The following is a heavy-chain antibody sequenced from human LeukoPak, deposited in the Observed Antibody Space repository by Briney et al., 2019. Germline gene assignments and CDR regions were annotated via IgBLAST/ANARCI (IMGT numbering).Heavy chain of an antibody. Sequence: PSGTLSLTCTVSGGSISSSSYYWGWIRQPPGKGLEWIGSIYYSGSTYYNPSLKSRVTISVDTSKNQFSLKLSSVTAADTAVYYCARDRAGGLRFLEWLSAFDYWGQGTLVTVSS. CDR3: ARDRAGGLRFLEWLSAFDY. J-gene: IGHJ4*02. V-gene: IGHV4-39*07. D-gene: IGHD3-3*01. CDR1: GGSISSSSYY. CDR2: IYYSGST.